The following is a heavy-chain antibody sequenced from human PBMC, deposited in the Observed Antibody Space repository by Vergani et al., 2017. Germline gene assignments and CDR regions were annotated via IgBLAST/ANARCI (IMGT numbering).Heavy chain of an antibody. V-gene: IGHV3-9*01. CDR3: ARDRSSWYFDY. CDR2: ISWNSGSI. Sequence: EVQLVESGGGLVQPGRSLRLSCAASGFTFDDYAMHWVRQAPGKGLEWVSGISWNSGSIGYADSVKGRFTISRDNAKNTLYLQMNSLRAEDTAVYYCARDRSSWYFDYWGQGTLVTVSS. CDR1: GFTFDDYA. D-gene: IGHD6-13*01. J-gene: IGHJ4*02.